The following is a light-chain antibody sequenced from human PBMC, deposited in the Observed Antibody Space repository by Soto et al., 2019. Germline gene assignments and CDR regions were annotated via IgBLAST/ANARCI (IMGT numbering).Light chain of an antibody. V-gene: IGLV2-23*01. J-gene: IGLJ2*01. CDR3: CSYAGSSTHVV. Sequence: QSALTQPASVSGSPGLSVTISCTGTSSDVGNYNLVSWYQQHPGKAPKLMIYEGSTRPSGVSNRFSGSKSGNTASLTISGLQAEDEADYYCCSYAGSSTHVVFGGGTQLTVL. CDR1: SSDVGNYNL. CDR2: EGS.